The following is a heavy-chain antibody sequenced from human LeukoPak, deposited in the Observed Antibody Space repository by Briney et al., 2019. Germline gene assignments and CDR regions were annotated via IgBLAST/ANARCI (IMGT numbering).Heavy chain of an antibody. CDR3: ATESSVAVAGRSAEAYYYYGMDV. Sequence: GASVKVSCKVSGYTLSELSMHWLRQAPGKGLEWMGGFYPEDGETSYAQKFQGRVTMTEDTSTDTAYMELSSLRSEDTAVYYCATESSVAVAGRSAEAYYYYGMDVWGQGTTVTVSS. CDR1: GYTLSELS. CDR2: FYPEDGET. J-gene: IGHJ6*02. D-gene: IGHD6-19*01. V-gene: IGHV1-24*01.